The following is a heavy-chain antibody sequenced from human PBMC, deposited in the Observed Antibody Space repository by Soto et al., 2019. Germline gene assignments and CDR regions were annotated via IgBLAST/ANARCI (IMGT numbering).Heavy chain of an antibody. D-gene: IGHD6-13*01. V-gene: IGHV1-69*13. CDR3: ARSRVAAAGPLSWFDP. Sequence: ASVTVSCKASGGTFSSYAISWVRQAPGQGLEWMGGIIPIFGTANYAQKFQGRVTITADESTSTAYMELSSLRSEDTAVYYCARSRVAAAGPLSWFDPWGQGTRVTVSS. J-gene: IGHJ5*02. CDR1: GGTFSSYA. CDR2: IIPIFGTA.